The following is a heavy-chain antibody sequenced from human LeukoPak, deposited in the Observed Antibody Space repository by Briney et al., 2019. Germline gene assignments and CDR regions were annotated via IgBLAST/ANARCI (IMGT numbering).Heavy chain of an antibody. J-gene: IGHJ4*02. CDR1: GGTFSSYA. V-gene: IGHV1-69*04. CDR3: ARDGRDEDY. Sequence: SVKVSCKASGGTFSSYAISWVRQAPGQGLEWMGRIIPIFGIANYAQKFQGRVTITADKSTSTAYVELSSLRSEDTAVYYCARDGRDEDYWGQGTLVTVSS. CDR2: IIPIFGIA. D-gene: IGHD5-24*01.